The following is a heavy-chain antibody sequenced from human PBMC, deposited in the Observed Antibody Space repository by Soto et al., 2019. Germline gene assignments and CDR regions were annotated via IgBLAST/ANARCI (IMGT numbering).Heavy chain of an antibody. Sequence: ASVKVSFKASGYTFTSYGISWVRQAPGQGLEWMGWISAYNGNTNYAQKLQGRVTMTTDTSTSTAYMELRSLRSDDTAVYYCAREYGDTAMATWYFDYWGQGTLVTVSS. CDR1: GYTFTSYG. CDR2: ISAYNGNT. CDR3: AREYGDTAMATWYFDY. J-gene: IGHJ4*02. D-gene: IGHD5-18*01. V-gene: IGHV1-18*04.